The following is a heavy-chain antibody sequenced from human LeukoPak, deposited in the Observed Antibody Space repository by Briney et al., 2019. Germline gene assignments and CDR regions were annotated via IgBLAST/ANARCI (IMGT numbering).Heavy chain of an antibody. J-gene: IGHJ4*02. D-gene: IGHD5-18*01. CDR1: GFTFSSYA. V-gene: IGHV3-23*01. CDR2: ISGSGGST. CDR3: AKPRSGRVVTAMVSPDY. Sequence: PGGSLRLSCAASGFTFSSYAMSWVRQAPGKGLEWVSAISGSGGSTYYADSVKGRFTISRDNSKNTLYLQMNSLRAEDTAVYYCAKPRSGRVVTAMVSPDYWGQGTLVTVSS.